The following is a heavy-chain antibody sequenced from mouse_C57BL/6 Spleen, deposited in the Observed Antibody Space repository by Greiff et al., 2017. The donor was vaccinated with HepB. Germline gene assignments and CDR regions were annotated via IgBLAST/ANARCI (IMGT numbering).Heavy chain of an antibody. D-gene: IGHD2-14*01. CDR3: ARSDRYYVIAY. Sequence: VQLQESGAELVKPGASVKISCKASGYAFSSYWMNWVKQRPGKGLEWIGQIYPGDGDTNYNGKFKGKAPLTADKSSSTAYMQLSSMTSEDSAVYFCARSDRYYVIAYWGQGTLVTVAA. CDR1: GYAFSSYW. V-gene: IGHV1-80*01. CDR2: IYPGDGDT. J-gene: IGHJ3*01.